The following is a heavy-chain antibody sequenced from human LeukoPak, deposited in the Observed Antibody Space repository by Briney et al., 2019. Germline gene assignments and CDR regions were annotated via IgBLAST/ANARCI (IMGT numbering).Heavy chain of an antibody. CDR2: IYYSGST. Sequence: PSETLSLTCTVSGGSISSYYWSWIRQPPGKGLEWIGYIYYSGSTNYNPSLKSRVTISVDTSKNQFSLKPSSVTAADTAVYYCARLGSSGYQTYDAFDIWGQGTMVTVSS. CDR3: ARLGSSGYQTYDAFDI. V-gene: IGHV4-59*08. CDR1: GGSISSYY. D-gene: IGHD3-22*01. J-gene: IGHJ3*02.